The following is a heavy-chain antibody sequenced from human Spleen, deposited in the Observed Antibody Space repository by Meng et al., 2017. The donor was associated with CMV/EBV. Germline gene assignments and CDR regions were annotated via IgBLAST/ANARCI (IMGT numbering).Heavy chain of an antibody. CDR1: GFSFSSYA. CDR2: ISYDGRNT. J-gene: IGHJ3*02. V-gene: IGHV3-33*05. CDR3: ARGGGSHRGDAFDI. D-gene: IGHD1-26*01. Sequence: GGSLRLSCAASGFSFSSYAMHWFRQAPGKGLEWLAVISYDGRNTWYADSVRGRFTISRDNAKNSLYLQMNSLRAEDTAVYYCARGGGSHRGDAFDIWGQGTMVTVSS.